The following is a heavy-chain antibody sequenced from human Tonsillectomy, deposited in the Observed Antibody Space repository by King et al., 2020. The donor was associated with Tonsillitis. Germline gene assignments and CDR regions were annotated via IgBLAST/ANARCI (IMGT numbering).Heavy chain of an antibody. CDR1: GFTFSSYA. V-gene: IGHV3-23*03. CDR2: IYSGGSST. CDR3: AKDREGGGFEHPYGMDV. D-gene: IGHD2-15*01. Sequence: VQLVESGGGLVQPGGSLRLSCAASGFTFSSYAMSWVRQAPGKGLEWVSVIYSGGSSTYYADSVKGRFTISRDNSKNTLYLQMNSLRAEDTAVYYCAKDREGGGFEHPYGMDVWGQGTTVTVSS. J-gene: IGHJ6*02.